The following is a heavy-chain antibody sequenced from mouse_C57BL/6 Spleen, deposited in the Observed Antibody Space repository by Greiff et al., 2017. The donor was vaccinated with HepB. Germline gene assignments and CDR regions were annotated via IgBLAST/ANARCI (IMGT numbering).Heavy chain of an antibody. CDR1: GYTFTSYW. CDR2: IDPSDSET. V-gene: IGHV1-52*01. Sequence: QVQLQQPGAELVRPGSSVTLSCKASGYTFTSYWMHWVKQRPIQGLEWIGNIDPSDSETHYNQKFKDKATLTVDKSSSTASMQLSSLTSEDSAVYYCARSPWAYAMDYWGQGTSVTVSS. J-gene: IGHJ4*01. CDR3: ARSPWAYAMDY.